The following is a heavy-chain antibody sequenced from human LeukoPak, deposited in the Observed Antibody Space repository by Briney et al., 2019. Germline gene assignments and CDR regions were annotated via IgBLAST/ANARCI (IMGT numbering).Heavy chain of an antibody. V-gene: IGHV4-34*01. CDR3: ASISIHSSVLRYYYYYMDV. CDR2: INHSGST. CDR1: GGSFSGYY. D-gene: IGHD3-22*01. J-gene: IGHJ6*03. Sequence: SETLSLTCAVYGGSFSGYYWSWIRQPPGKGLEWIGEINHSGSTNYNPSLKSRVTISVDTSKNQFSLKLSSVTAADTAVYYCASISIHSSVLRYYYYYMDVWGKGTTVTVSS.